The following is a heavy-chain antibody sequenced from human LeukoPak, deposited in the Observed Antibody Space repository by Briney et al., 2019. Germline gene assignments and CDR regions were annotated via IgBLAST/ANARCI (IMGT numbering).Heavy chain of an antibody. J-gene: IGHJ1*01. V-gene: IGHV3-21*05. D-gene: IGHD3-22*01. CDR1: GFTFRNYG. Sequence: GRSLRLSCAASGFTFRNYGMHWVRQAPGKGLEWVTYISGSSSYTNYADSVKGQFTISRDNAKNSLYLQMNSLRAEDTAVYYCARHGLYDSSDYWTFQHWGQGTLVTVSS. CDR3: ARHGLYDSSDYWTFQH. CDR2: ISGSSSYT.